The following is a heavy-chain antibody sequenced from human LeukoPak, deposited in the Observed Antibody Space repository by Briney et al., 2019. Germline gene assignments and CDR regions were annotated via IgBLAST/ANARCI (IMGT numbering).Heavy chain of an antibody. CDR3: ARWGSSELGAFDI. Sequence: AASVKVSCTASGYTFTGYYMHWVRQAPGQGLEWMGWINPNSGGTNYAQKFQGRVTMTRDTSISTAYMELSRLRSDDTAVYYCARWGSSELGAFDIWGQGTIVTVSS. CDR1: GYTFTGYY. D-gene: IGHD2-2*01. CDR2: INPNSGGT. V-gene: IGHV1-2*02. J-gene: IGHJ3*02.